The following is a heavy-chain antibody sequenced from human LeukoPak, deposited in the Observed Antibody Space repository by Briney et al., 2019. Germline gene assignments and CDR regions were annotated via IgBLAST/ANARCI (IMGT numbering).Heavy chain of an antibody. J-gene: IGHJ4*02. CDR3: TTRFVLKYGSGSSSSFDY. V-gene: IGHV3-15*01. D-gene: IGHD3-10*01. CDR1: GFTFSNAW. CDR2: IKSKTDGGTT. Sequence: PGGSLRLSCAASGFTFSNAWMSWVRQAPGKGLEWVGRIKSKTDGGTTDYAAPVKGRFTISRDDSKNTLYLQMNSLKTEDTAVYYCTTRFVLKYGSGSSSSFDYWGQGTLVTVSS.